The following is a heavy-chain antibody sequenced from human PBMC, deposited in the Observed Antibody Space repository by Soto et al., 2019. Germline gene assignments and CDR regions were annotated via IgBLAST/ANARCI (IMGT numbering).Heavy chain of an antibody. CDR3: ARGHSRSGAGGY. J-gene: IGHJ4*02. CDR1: GYTFTGYY. Sequence: ASVKVSCKASGYTFTGYYMHWVRQAPGQGLEWMGWINPNSGGTNYAQKFQGRVTMTRDTSISTAYMELSRLRSDDTAVYYCARGHSRSGAGGYWDQGTLVTVSS. D-gene: IGHD6-13*01. V-gene: IGHV1-2*02. CDR2: INPNSGGT.